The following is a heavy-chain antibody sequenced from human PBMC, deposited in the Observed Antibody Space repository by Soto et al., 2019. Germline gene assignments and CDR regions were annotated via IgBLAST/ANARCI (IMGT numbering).Heavy chain of an antibody. CDR3: AKGRTVGTS. Sequence: GGPLNLSCAASGFIFGSYAMSWVRQAPGTGLEWVSAISDNGDTTYYVDSVKGRFTISRDNSKNTLYLQMNSLRAEDTALYYCAKGRTVGTSWGQGTLVTVSS. CDR2: ISDNGDTT. D-gene: IGHD1-1*01. CDR1: GFIFGSYA. V-gene: IGHV3-23*01. J-gene: IGHJ5*02.